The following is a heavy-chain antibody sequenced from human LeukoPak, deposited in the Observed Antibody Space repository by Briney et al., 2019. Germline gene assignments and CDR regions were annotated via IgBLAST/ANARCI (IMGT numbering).Heavy chain of an antibody. D-gene: IGHD3/OR15-3a*01. CDR1: GFTFTSYG. CDR2: ISHSSSYI. J-gene: IGHJ2*01. V-gene: IGHV3-21*01. Sequence: GGSLRLSCAASGFTFTSYGMTWVRQAPGKGLEWVSSISHSSSYIYYADSVKGRFTISRDNSKNTLYLQMNSLRSEDTAVYYCARVKEVIPIFGTKRGSWYFDLWGRGTLVTVSS. CDR3: ARVKEVIPIFGTKRGSWYFDL.